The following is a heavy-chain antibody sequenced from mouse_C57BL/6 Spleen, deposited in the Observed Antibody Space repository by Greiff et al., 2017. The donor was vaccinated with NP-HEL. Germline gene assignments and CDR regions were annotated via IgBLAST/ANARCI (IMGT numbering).Heavy chain of an antibody. D-gene: IGHD1-1*01. CDR1: GYTFTSYW. J-gene: IGHJ3*01. V-gene: IGHV1-59*01. Sequence: QVQLQQPGAELVRPGTSVKLSCKASGYTFTSYWMHWVKQRPGQGLEWIGVIDPSDSYTNYNQKFKGKATLTVDTSSSTAYIQLSSLTSEDAAVYYCARALRYSAWFAYWGQGTLVTVSA. CDR3: ARALRYSAWFAY. CDR2: IDPSDSYT.